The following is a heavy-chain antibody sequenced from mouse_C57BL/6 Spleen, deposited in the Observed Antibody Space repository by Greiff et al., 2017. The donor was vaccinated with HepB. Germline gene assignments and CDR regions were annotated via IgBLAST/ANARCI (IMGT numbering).Heavy chain of an antibody. CDR2: IDPNSGGT. J-gene: IGHJ4*01. Sequence: QVQLQQPGAELVKPGASVKLSCKASGYTFTSYWMHWVKQRPGRGLEWIGRIDPNSGGTKYNEKFKSKATLTVDKPSSTAYMQLSSLTSEDSAVYYCARKDWDYDYDGKAMDYWGQGTSVTGSS. CDR3: ARKDWDYDYDGKAMDY. D-gene: IGHD2-4*01. V-gene: IGHV1-72*01. CDR1: GYTFTSYW.